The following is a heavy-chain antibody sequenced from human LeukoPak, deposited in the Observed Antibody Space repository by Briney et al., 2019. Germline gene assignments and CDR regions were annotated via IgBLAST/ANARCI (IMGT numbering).Heavy chain of an antibody. Sequence: PGGSLRLSCTASGFTFSDYAMSWVRQAPGKGLEWVGFIRSKAYGGTTEYAASVKGRFTISRDDSKSIAYLQMNSLKTEDTAVYYCTRDYSDVPYVLRYFDPKGWDYYYGMDVWGQGTTVTVSS. V-gene: IGHV3-49*04. CDR3: TRDYSDVPYVLRYFDPKGWDYYYGMDV. CDR2: IRSKAYGGTT. CDR1: GFTFSDYA. D-gene: IGHD3-9*01. J-gene: IGHJ6*02.